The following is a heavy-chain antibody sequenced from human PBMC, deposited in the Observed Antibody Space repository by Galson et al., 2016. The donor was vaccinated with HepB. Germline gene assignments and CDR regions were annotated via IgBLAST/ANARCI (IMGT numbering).Heavy chain of an antibody. J-gene: IGHJ4*02. D-gene: IGHD3-3*01. Sequence: SLRLSCAASGSTFSDYYMSWIRQAPGKGLEWVSYVSRFDISSDTAVYHADPVKGCITISRDNANNQLYLQMNSLRAEDKAVYYGARSYCDFWSGYKGYYFDYWGQGAPVTVSP. CDR2: VSRFDISSDTAV. CDR1: GSTFSDYY. V-gene: IGHV3-11*01. CDR3: ARSYCDFWSGYKGYYFDY.